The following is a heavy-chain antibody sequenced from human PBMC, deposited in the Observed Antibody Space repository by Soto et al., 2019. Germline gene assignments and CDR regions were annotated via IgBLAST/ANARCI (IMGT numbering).Heavy chain of an antibody. V-gene: IGHV3-15*01. J-gene: IGHJ3*02. D-gene: IGHD3-10*01. CDR1: GFTFSNAW. CDR2: IKSKTDGGTT. Sequence: GGSLRLSCAASGFTFSNAWISWVRQAPGKGLEWVGRIKSKTDGGTTDYAAPVKGRFTISRDDSKNTLYLQMNSLKTEDTAVYYCTTEVPGGSDAFDIWGQGTMVTVSS. CDR3: TTEVPGGSDAFDI.